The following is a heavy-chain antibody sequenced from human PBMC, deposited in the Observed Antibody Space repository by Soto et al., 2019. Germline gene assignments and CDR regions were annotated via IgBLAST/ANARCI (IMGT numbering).Heavy chain of an antibody. Sequence: SETLSLTCAVYGGSFSGYYWSWIRQPPGKGLEWIGEINHSGSTNYNPSLKSRVTISVDTSKNQFSLKLSSVTAADTAVYYCARGLRLWVVAATGWFDPWGQGTLVTVSS. CDR2: INHSGST. J-gene: IGHJ5*02. D-gene: IGHD2-15*01. CDR3: ARGLRLWVVAATGWFDP. CDR1: GGSFSGYY. V-gene: IGHV4-34*01.